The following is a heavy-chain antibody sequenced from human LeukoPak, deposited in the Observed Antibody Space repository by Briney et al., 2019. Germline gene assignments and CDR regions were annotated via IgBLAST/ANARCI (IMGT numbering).Heavy chain of an antibody. D-gene: IGHD4-17*01. Sequence: SETLSLTCTVSGGSIRSYYWSWLRQPPGKGLEWIGCIFYSGNTNYNPSLKSRVTISVDTSKTKFSLKLTSVTAADTAVYYCARDQVYGDYVYWGQGTLVTVSS. CDR2: IFYSGNT. CDR3: ARDQVYGDYVY. J-gene: IGHJ4*02. CDR1: GGSIRSYY. V-gene: IGHV4-59*01.